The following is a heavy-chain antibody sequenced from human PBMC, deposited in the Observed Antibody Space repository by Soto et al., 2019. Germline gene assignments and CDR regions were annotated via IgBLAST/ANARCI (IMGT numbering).Heavy chain of an antibody. CDR3: ARGTYRSKTDFDY. CDR2: ISSSSGTI. V-gene: IGHV3-11*01. Sequence: AGGSLRLSCAASGFTFSDYYMTWIRQAPGSGLEWVSYISSSSGTISYANSVKGRFTISRDNAQNSLYLQMTSLRAEDTAVYYCARGTYRSKTDFDYWGQGTLVTVSS. J-gene: IGHJ4*02. D-gene: IGHD6-13*01. CDR1: GFTFSDYY.